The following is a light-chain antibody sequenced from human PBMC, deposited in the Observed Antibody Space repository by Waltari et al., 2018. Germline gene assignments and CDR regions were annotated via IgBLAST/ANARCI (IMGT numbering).Light chain of an antibody. CDR2: KAS. CDR3: QQYVTLPAT. J-gene: IGKJ1*01. V-gene: IGKV3-20*01. Sequence: EIVLTQSPGTLSLSPGERDPLSCRASQSVRWFLACYHQKPGQAPRLLIYKASSRATGIPDRFIGSGSGTDLSLTISRLEPEDFAVYYCQQYVTLPATFGQGTKLEIK. CDR1: QSVRWF.